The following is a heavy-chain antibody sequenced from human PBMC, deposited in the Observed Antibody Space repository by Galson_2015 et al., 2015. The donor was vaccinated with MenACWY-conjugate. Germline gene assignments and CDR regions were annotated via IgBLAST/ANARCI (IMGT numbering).Heavy chain of an antibody. Sequence: SLRLSCAASGFTFTGYEFNWVRQAPGKGLEWLSYISKSGSPIFYADSVKGRFTISRDNTKKSLFLEMNSLRAGDTGVYYCARVGTWIHQYFYYMDVWGKGTMVTVSS. CDR1: GFTFTGYE. D-gene: IGHD5-18*01. V-gene: IGHV3-48*03. J-gene: IGHJ6*03. CDR2: ISKSGSPI. CDR3: ARVGTWIHQYFYYMDV.